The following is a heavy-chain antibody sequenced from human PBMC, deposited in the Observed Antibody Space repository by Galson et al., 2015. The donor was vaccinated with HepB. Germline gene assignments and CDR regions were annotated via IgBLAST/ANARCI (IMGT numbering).Heavy chain of an antibody. CDR1: GFTFSDYY. CDR2: ISSSSSYT. Sequence: SLRLSCAASGFTFSDYYMSWIRQAPGKGLEWVSYISSSSSYTNYADSVKGRFTISRDNAKNSLYLQMNSLRAEDTAVYYCARVLPRHTMVRGVIDNWFDPWGQGTLVTVSS. J-gene: IGHJ5*02. V-gene: IGHV3-11*05. CDR3: ARVLPRHTMVRGVIDNWFDP. D-gene: IGHD3-10*01.